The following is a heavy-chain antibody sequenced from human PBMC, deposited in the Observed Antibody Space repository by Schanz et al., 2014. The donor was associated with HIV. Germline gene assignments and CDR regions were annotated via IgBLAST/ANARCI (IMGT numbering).Heavy chain of an antibody. CDR3: ARDGARTSHWGF. CDR2: IWSDGNNK. D-gene: IGHD2-2*01. J-gene: IGHJ4*02. V-gene: IGHV3-33*08. CDR1: GFTFSTYA. Sequence: QVQLVESGGGVVQPGRSLRLSCVASGFTFSTYAMHWVRQAPGKGLEWLQVIWSDGNNKYYGDSVKGRFTISRDNSKNTLYLQMNSLGVEDTAVYFCARDGARTSHWGFWGQGTLVTVSS.